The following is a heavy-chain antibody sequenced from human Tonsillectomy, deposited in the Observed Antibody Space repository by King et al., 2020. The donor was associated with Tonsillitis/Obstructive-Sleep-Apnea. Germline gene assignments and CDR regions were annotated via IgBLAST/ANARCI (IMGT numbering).Heavy chain of an antibody. CDR2: IYPGDSET. J-gene: IGHJ4*02. D-gene: IGHD1-7*01. V-gene: IGHV5-51*03. Sequence: QLVQSGAEVKKPGASLKISCKGSGYSFTTYWIGWVRQMPGKGLEWMGIIYPGDSETIYSPSLQGQVTITADKSISTAYLQWSSLKASDSAMYYCARRRGELAAFDYWGQGTLVTVSS. CDR1: GYSFTTYW. CDR3: ARRRGELAAFDY.